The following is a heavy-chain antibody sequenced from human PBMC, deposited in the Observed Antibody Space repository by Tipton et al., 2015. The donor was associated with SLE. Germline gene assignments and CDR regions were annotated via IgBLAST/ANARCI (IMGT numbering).Heavy chain of an antibody. D-gene: IGHD7-27*01. V-gene: IGHV3-7*01. CDR1: GFAFSSSW. CDR3: ASWVGNQNY. J-gene: IGHJ4*02. CDR2: VNQGGSEK. Sequence: LSLTCAASGFAFSSSWMSWVRQAPGKGLEWVAHVNQGGSEKYYVDSVKGRFTISGDNAKNSLYLQMNSLRAEDTAVYYCASWVGNQNYWGQGTLVTVSS.